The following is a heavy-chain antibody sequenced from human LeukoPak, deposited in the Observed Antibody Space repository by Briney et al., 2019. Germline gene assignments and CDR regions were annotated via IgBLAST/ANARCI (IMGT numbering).Heavy chain of an antibody. CDR3: ARDGAPPGSSSPYNWFDP. J-gene: IGHJ5*02. CDR2: IYTSGST. D-gene: IGHD6-6*01. CDR1: GGSISSYY. V-gene: IGHV4-4*07. Sequence: SETLSLTCTVSGGSISSYYWSWIRHPAGKGLEWIRRIYTSGSTTYNPSPKSRVTMSVDTSKNQFSLKLSSVTAADTAVYYCARDGAPPGSSSPYNWFDPWGQGTLVTVSS.